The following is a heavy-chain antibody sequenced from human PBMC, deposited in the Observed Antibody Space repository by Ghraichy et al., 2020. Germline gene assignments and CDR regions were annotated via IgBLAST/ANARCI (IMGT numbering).Heavy chain of an antibody. Sequence: SVKVSCKASGFTFTSSAMQWVRQARGQRLEWIGWIVVGSGNTNYAQKFQERVTITRDMSTSTAYMELSSLRSEDTAVYYCAAAELLVHGYYYGMDVWGQGTTVTVSS. V-gene: IGHV1-58*02. J-gene: IGHJ6*02. CDR3: AAAELLVHGYYYGMDV. CDR2: IVVGSGNT. D-gene: IGHD1-26*01. CDR1: GFTFTSSA.